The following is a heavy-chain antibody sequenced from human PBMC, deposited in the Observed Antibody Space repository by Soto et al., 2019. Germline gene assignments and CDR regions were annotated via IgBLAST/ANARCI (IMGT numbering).Heavy chain of an antibody. V-gene: IGHV5-51*01. D-gene: IGHD3-10*01. CDR3: ARVRYGSGSRYFAY. J-gene: IGHJ4*02. CDR1: GYSFTSYW. CDR2: IYPGDSDS. Sequence: PGESLKISCKGSGYSFTSYWIGWVRQMSGRGLEWMGIIYPGDSDSRYSPSFQGQVTISADKSISTAYLQWSSLKASDTAMYYCARVRYGSGSRYFAYWGQGTLVTVSS.